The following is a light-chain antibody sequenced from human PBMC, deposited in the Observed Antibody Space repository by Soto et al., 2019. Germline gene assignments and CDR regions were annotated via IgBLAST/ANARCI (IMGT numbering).Light chain of an antibody. Sequence: EIFMTQSPATLSVSPGQRASLSFGASQSVSSNLAWYQQKPGQAPRLLIYGASTRATGIPARFSGSGSGTEFTLTISSLQSEDFAVYYCQQYNNWPRTFGQGTKVDIK. CDR1: QSVSSN. CDR2: GAS. V-gene: IGKV3-15*01. CDR3: QQYNNWPRT. J-gene: IGKJ1*01.